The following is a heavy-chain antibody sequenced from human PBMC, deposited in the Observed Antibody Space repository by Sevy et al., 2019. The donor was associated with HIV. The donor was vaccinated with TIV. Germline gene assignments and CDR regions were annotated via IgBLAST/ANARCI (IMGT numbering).Heavy chain of an antibody. CDR2: IYPGDSDT. D-gene: IGHD2-2*01. CDR3: VTRYCSSTRCYGGPWYFQH. J-gene: IGHJ1*01. V-gene: IGHV5-51*01. CDR1: GYSFTSYW. Sequence: GESLKISCKGSGYSFTSYWIGWVRQMPGKGLEWMGIIYPGDSDTRYSPSFQGQVTIPADKSISTAYLQWSSLKASDTAMYYCVTRYCSSTRCYGGPWYFQHWGQGTLVTVSS.